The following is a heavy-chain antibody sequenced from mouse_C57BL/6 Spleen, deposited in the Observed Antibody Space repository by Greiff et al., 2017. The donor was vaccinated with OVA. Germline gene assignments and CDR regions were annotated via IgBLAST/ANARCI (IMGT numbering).Heavy chain of an antibody. D-gene: IGHD1-1*01. CDR1: GYTFTDYY. CDR2: INPNNGGT. Sequence: VQLQQSGPELVKPGASVKISCKASGYTFTDYYMNWVKQSHGKSLEWIGDINPNNGGTSYNQKFKGKATLTVDKTSSTAYMELRSLTSEDSAVYYCAREDYGSISYAMDYGGQGTSVTVSS. CDR3: AREDYGSISYAMDY. V-gene: IGHV1-26*01. J-gene: IGHJ4*01.